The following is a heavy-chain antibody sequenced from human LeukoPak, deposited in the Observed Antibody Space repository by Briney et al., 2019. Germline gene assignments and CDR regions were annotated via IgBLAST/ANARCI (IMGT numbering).Heavy chain of an antibody. D-gene: IGHD5-12*01. V-gene: IGHV1-18*01. J-gene: IGHJ4*02. CDR2: ISASNGNT. CDR1: GYTLTSSI. CDR3: AGYSGYDPYRFDY. Sequence: GASVKVSCKAAGYTLTSSIIAWVRQAPGQGLEWMGGISASNGNTHYAQKFQGRVTMTTDTSTSTAYMELRSLRSDDTAVYYCAGYSGYDPYRFDYWGQGTLVTVSS.